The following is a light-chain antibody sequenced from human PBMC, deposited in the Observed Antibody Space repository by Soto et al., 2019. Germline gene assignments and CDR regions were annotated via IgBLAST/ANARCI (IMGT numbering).Light chain of an antibody. CDR3: SSYTSSSTGLYV. Sequence: QSALTQPASVSGSPGQSITISCTGTSSDVGGYNYVSWYQQHPGKAPKLMIYEVSNRPSGVSNRFSGSKSGNTASLTISGLQAEDEADYYCSSYTSSSTGLYVFGTGTKVTVL. CDR2: EVS. CDR1: SSDVGGYNY. V-gene: IGLV2-14*01. J-gene: IGLJ1*01.